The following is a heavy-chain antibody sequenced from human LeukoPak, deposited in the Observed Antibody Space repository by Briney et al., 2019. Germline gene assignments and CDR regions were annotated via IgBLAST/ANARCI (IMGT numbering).Heavy chain of an antibody. CDR3: ARDIGGYSGCDLDH. Sequence: HPGGSLRLSCAASGFTFSSFEMSWVRQAPGKGLEWVSHISSSGVTIYYADSVKGRFTISRDNAKNSLYLQMNRLRAEDTAVYYCARDIGGYSGCDLDHWGQGTLVTVSS. D-gene: IGHD5-12*01. V-gene: IGHV3-48*03. CDR2: ISSSGVTI. J-gene: IGHJ4*02. CDR1: GFTFSSFE.